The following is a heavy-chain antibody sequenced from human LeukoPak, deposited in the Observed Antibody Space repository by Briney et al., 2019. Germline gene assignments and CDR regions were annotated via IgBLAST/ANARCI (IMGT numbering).Heavy chain of an antibody. CDR1: GYTFPNYD. CDR3: AREEYSSGWDFQH. V-gene: IGHV1-8*01. Sequence: ASVKVSCKASGYTFPNYDINWVRQATGQGLEWMGWMNPNSGNTGYTQKFQGRVTMTRNTSISTAYMELSSLRSEDTAVYYCAREEYSSGWDFQHWGQGTLVTVSS. J-gene: IGHJ1*01. CDR2: MNPNSGNT. D-gene: IGHD6-19*01.